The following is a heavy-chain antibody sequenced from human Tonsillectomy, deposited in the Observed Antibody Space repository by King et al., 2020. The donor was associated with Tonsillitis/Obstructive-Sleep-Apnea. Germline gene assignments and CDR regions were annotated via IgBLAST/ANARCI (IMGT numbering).Heavy chain of an antibody. D-gene: IGHD5-18*01. V-gene: IGHV3-23*04. J-gene: IGHJ4*02. Sequence: VQLVESGGGLVQPGGSLRLSCAASGFTFSSYAMSWVRQAPGKGLEWVSVISGSGGSTYYADSVKGRFTISRDNSKNTLYLQMSSLRAEDTAVYYCAKGGEYSYGPDHWGQGTLVTVSS. CDR3: AKGGEYSYGPDH. CDR1: GFTFSSYA. CDR2: ISGSGGST.